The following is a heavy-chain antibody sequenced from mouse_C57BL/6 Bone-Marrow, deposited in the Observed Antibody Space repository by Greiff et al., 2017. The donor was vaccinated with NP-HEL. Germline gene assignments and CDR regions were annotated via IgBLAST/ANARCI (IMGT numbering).Heavy chain of an antibody. V-gene: IGHV1-50*01. Sequence: QVQLQQSGAELVKPGASVKLSCKASGYTFTSYWMQWVKQRPGQGLEWIGEIDPSDSYTNYNQKFKGKATLTVDTSSSTAYMQLSSLTSEDSAVYYCARYTGRGYFDYWGQGTTLTVSS. D-gene: IGHD4-1*01. CDR2: IDPSDSYT. CDR1: GYTFTSYW. J-gene: IGHJ2*01. CDR3: ARYTGRGYFDY.